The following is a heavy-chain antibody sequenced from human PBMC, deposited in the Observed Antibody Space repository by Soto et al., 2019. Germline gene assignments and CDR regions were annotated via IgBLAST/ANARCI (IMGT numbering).Heavy chain of an antibody. D-gene: IGHD2-8*02. Sequence: PGGSLTLSCKGSGYSFTSYGIGWVRQTPGKGLEWMATIYPGDFDTCYTPSVQGQVTISADNSINTAYLQWNSLKASDTAMHYCARDGDRIGGGVSGWGQGTMVTVSS. J-gene: IGHJ4*03. V-gene: IGHV5-51*01. CDR2: IYPGDFDT. CDR3: ARDGDRIGGGVSG. CDR1: GYSFTSYG.